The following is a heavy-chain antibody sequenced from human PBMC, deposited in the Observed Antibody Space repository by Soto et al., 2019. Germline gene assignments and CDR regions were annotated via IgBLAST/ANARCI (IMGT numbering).Heavy chain of an antibody. J-gene: IGHJ4*02. Sequence: EVQLVESGGGLIQPGGSLRLSCAASGFTVSSNYMSWVRQAPGKGMEWVTVIYSGGSTYYADSVKGRFTISRDNSKNTLYLQMNSLRAEDTAVYYCASVTSGSYYYHYWGQGTLVTVSS. V-gene: IGHV3-53*01. CDR1: GFTVSSNY. CDR2: IYSGGST. CDR3: ASVTSGSYYYHY. D-gene: IGHD1-26*01.